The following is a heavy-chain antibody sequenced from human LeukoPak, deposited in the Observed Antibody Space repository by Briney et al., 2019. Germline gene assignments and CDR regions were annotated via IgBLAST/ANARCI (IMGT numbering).Heavy chain of an antibody. J-gene: IGHJ4*02. CDR2: ISYDGSHK. V-gene: IGHV3-30*18. Sequence: PGGSLRLSCAASGFTFSNYGIHWVRQAPGKGLEWVAVISYDGSHKYYADSVKGRFTISRDNYKNTLYLQMNSLRAEDTAVYYCAKDVQRGSSPTDYWGQGTLVTVSS. CDR1: GFTFSNYG. D-gene: IGHD1-26*01. CDR3: AKDVQRGSSPTDY.